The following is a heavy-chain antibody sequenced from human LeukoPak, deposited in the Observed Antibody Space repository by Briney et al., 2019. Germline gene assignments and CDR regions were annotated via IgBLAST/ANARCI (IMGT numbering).Heavy chain of an antibody. CDR2: IYNGDNT. D-gene: IGHD6-19*01. CDR3: ARGVRIAVAGYIDC. CDR1: GFTVSSNY. V-gene: IGHV3-53*05. Sequence: GGSLRLSCAASGFTVSSNYMTWVRQAPGKGLEWVSVIYNGDNTKYADSVKGRFTISRDNSKNTLYLQMNSLRSDDTAVYYCARGVRIAVAGYIDCWGQGTLVTVSS. J-gene: IGHJ4*02.